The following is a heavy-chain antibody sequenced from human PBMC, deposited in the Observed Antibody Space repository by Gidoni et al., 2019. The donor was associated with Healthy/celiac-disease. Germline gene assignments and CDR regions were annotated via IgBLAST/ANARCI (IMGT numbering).Heavy chain of an antibody. J-gene: IGHJ5*02. Sequence: EVQLVESGGGLVKPGRSLRLSCTASGFTFGDYAMSWFRQAPGKGLEWVGFIRSKAYGGTTEYAASVKGRFTISRDDSKSIAYLQMNSLKTEDTAVYYCSVRASIFGVANWFDPWGQGTLVTVSS. D-gene: IGHD3-3*01. CDR2: IRSKAYGGTT. V-gene: IGHV3-49*05. CDR1: GFTFGDYA. CDR3: SVRASIFGVANWFDP.